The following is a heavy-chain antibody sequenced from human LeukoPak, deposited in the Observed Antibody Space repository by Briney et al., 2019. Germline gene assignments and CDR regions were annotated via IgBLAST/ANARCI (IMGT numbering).Heavy chain of an antibody. J-gene: IGHJ4*02. Sequence: PGGSLRLSCAASGFTFSSYGMHWVRQAPGKGLEWVAFIRYDGSNKHYADSVKGRFTISRDNAKNSLYLQMNSLRAEDTAVYYCARVLRAQSGMDYWGQGTLVTVSS. CDR3: ARVLRAQSGMDY. CDR1: GFTFSSYG. V-gene: IGHV3-30*02. D-gene: IGHD5-12*01. CDR2: IRYDGSNK.